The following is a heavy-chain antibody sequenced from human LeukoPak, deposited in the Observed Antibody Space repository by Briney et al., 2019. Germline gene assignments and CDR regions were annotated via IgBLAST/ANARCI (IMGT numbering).Heavy chain of an antibody. CDR1: GFTFSSYW. J-gene: IGHJ5*02. D-gene: IGHD2/OR15-2a*01. Sequence: GGSLRLSCAASGFTFSSYWMSWVRQAPGKGLEWVANIKQDGSEKYYVGSVKGRFAISRDNAKNSLYLQMNSLRAEETAVYYCARDRNRDFNRPWGQGTLVTVSS. V-gene: IGHV3-7*01. CDR3: ARDRNRDFNRP. CDR2: IKQDGSEK.